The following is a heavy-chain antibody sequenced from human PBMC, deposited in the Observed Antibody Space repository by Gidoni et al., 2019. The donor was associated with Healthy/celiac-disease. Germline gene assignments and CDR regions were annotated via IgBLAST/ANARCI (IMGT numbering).Heavy chain of an antibody. CDR3: TTDRVYGDPYGMDV. D-gene: IGHD4-17*01. V-gene: IGHV3-15*01. CDR1: GFTFSNAW. Sequence: EVQLVESGGGLVKPGGSLRLFCAASGFTFSNAWMSWVRQAPGKGLGWVGRIKSKTDGGTTDYAAPVKGRFTISRDDSKNTLYLQMNSLKTEDTAVYYCTTDRVYGDPYGMDVWGQGTTVTVSS. CDR2: IKSKTDGGTT. J-gene: IGHJ6*02.